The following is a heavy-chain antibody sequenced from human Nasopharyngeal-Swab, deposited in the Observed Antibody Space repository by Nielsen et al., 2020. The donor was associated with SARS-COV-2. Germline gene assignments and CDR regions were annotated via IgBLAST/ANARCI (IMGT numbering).Heavy chain of an antibody. V-gene: IGHV3-30*18. CDR2: ISYDGSNK. D-gene: IGHD5-18*01. CDR3: ANSLGEYSYADY. J-gene: IGHJ4*02. Sequence: WIRQPPGKGLEWVAVISYDGSNKYYADSVKGRFTISRDNSKNTLYLQMNSLRAEDTAVYYCANSLGEYSYADYWGQGTLVTVSS.